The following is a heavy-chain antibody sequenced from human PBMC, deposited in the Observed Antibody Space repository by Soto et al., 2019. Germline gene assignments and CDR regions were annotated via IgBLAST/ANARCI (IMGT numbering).Heavy chain of an antibody. V-gene: IGHV3-21*01. CDR3: ARDRGIAAAGTGWFDP. CDR2: ISSSSSYI. J-gene: IGHJ5*02. D-gene: IGHD6-13*01. Sequence: EVQLMESGGGLVKPGGSLRLSCAASGFTFSSYSMNWVRQAPGKGLEWVSSISSSSSYIYYADSVKGRFTISRDNAKNSLYLQMNSLRAEDTAVYYCARDRGIAAAGTGWFDPWGQGTLVTVSS. CDR1: GFTFSSYS.